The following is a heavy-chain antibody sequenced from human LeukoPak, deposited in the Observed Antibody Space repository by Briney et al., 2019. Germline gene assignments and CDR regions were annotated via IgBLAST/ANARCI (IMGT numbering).Heavy chain of an antibody. CDR3: ARVRRGWFDP. CDR1: GGSISSYY. CDR2: IYYGGST. J-gene: IGHJ5*02. V-gene: IGHV4-59*01. Sequence: SETLSLTCTVSGGSISSYYWSWIRQPPGKGLEWIGYIYYGGSTNYNPSLKSRVTISVDTSKNQFSLKLSSVTAADTAVYYCARVRRGWFDPWGQGTLVTVSS.